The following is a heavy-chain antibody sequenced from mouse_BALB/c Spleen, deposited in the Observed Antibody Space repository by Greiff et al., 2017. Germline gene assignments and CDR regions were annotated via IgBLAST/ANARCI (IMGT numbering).Heavy chain of an antibody. Sequence: EVKLMESGAELVKPGASVKLSCTASGFNIKDTYMHWVKQRPEQGLEWIGRIDPANGNTKYDPKFQGKATITADTSSNTAYLQLSSLTSEDTAVYYCAFDAMDYWGQGTSVTVSA. CDR3: AFDAMDY. V-gene: IGHV14-3*02. CDR1: GFNIKDTY. CDR2: IDPANGNT. J-gene: IGHJ4*01.